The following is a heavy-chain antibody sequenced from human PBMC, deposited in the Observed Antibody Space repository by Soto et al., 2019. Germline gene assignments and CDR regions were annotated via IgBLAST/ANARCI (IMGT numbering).Heavy chain of an antibody. D-gene: IGHD2-15*01. CDR3: AKRRGAGGHFDY. V-gene: IGHV3-23*01. CDR1: GFTFSSYA. J-gene: IGHJ4*02. CDR2: VSIGGST. Sequence: DVQLLESGGGLVQPEGSLRLSCAASGFTFSSYAMGWVRQGPGKGLEWVAVVSIGGSTHYADSVRGRFTISRDKSKNPLSLQMNSLTAEDTAVYFCAKRRGAGGHFDYWGQGALVTVSS.